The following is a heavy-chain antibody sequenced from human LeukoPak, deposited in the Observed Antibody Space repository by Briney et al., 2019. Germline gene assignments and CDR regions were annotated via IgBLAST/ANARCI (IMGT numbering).Heavy chain of an antibody. CDR2: IIPIFGTA. D-gene: IGHD3-3*01. Sequence: SVKVSCKASGGTFSSYAISWVRQAPGQGLEWMGGIIPIFGTANYAQKFRGRVTITADESTSTAYMELSSLRSEDTAVYYCAGDPGPGITGYYYGMDVWGQGTTVTVSS. CDR3: AGDPGPGITGYYYGMDV. V-gene: IGHV1-69*13. J-gene: IGHJ6*02. CDR1: GGTFSSYA.